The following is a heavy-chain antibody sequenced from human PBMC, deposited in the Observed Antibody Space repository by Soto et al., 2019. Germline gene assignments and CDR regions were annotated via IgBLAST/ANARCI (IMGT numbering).Heavy chain of an antibody. CDR2: AYYSGST. V-gene: IGHV4-59*01. J-gene: IGHJ5*02. Sequence: PSETLSLTCTVSGGSISSFYWSWIRQPPGKGLEWIGFAYYSGSTSYNPSLKSRVTISVDTSKNQFSLKLISVTAADSAVYYCASERQKFLGSWGQGTLVTVSS. CDR3: ASERQKFLGS. CDR1: GGSISSFY. D-gene: IGHD3-3*01.